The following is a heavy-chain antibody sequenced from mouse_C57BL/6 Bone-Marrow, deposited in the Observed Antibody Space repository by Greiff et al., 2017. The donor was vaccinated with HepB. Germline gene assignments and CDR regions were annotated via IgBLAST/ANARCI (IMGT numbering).Heavy chain of an antibody. J-gene: IGHJ3*01. CDR1: GFTFSDAW. Sequence: EVKLMESGGGLVQPGGSMKLSCAASGFTFSDAWMDWVRQSPEKGLEWVAEIRNKANNHATYYAESVKGRFTISRDDSKSSVYLQMNSLRAEDTGIYYCTRRLYDYDEGFAYWGQGTLVTVSA. D-gene: IGHD2-4*01. CDR2: IRNKANNHAT. CDR3: TRRLYDYDEGFAY. V-gene: IGHV6-6*01.